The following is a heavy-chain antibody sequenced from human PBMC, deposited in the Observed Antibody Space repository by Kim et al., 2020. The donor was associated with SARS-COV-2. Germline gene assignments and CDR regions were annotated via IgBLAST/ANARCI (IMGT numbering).Heavy chain of an antibody. Sequence: GGSLRLSCAATGFTFSDYWMSWVRQAPGKGPEWVATIKHDKSEIYYVDSAKGRFTISRDNAKNSLFLQMDVLGVEDSATYYCARDKDSIGTTGSIFDYWGPGILVTVSS. CDR3: ARDKDSIGTTGSIFDY. V-gene: IGHV3-7*01. D-gene: IGHD1-1*01. J-gene: IGHJ4*02. CDR2: IKHDKSEI. CDR1: GFTFSDYW.